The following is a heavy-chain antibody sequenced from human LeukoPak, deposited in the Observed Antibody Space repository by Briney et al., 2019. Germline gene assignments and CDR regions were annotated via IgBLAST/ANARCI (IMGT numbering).Heavy chain of an antibody. J-gene: IGHJ4*02. V-gene: IGHV3-66*04. D-gene: IGHD3-9*01. CDR3: ARQLRYFDWLLVPGYYFDY. Sequence: GGSLRLSCAASGFTVSSNYMSWGRQAPGKGLEWVSVIYSGGSTYYADSVKGRFTISRDNSKNTLYLQMNSLRAEDTAVYYCARQLRYFDWLLVPGYYFDYWGQGTLVTVSS. CDR2: IYSGGST. CDR1: GFTVSSNY.